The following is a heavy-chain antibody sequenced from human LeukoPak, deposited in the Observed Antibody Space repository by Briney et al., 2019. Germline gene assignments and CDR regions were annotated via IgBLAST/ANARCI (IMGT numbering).Heavy chain of an antibody. Sequence: PGRTLRLSCAVSGFTFSSYVMHWVRQAPAKQLQRVAVIWHDGSNKYYADSVKRRFTISRDNSKSTLYLQINSLRAEHPAVYYCARGTALRSCSGGSCYPVYFDHWGQGTLATVSS. J-gene: IGHJ4*02. CDR1: GFTFSSYV. CDR2: IWHDGSNK. D-gene: IGHD2-15*01. V-gene: IGHV3-33*08. CDR3: ARGTALRSCSGGSCYPVYFDH.